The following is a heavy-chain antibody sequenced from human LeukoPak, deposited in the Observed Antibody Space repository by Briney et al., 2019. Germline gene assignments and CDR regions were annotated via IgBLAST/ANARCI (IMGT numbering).Heavy chain of an antibody. V-gene: IGHV4-59*01. CDR1: GGSINSYY. Sequence: SETPSLTCTASGGSINSYYWNWIRQPPGKGLEWIGCIYDSGSTKYNPSLKSRVTISVDTSKNQLSLKMSSVTAADTAVYYCARDAVATGIGAFDIWGQGTMVTVSS. J-gene: IGHJ3*02. D-gene: IGHD5-12*01. CDR3: ARDAVATGIGAFDI. CDR2: IYDSGST.